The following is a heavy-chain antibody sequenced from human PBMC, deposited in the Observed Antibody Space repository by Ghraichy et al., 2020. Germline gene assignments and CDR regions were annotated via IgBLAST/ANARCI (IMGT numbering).Heavy chain of an antibody. CDR1: GFTFSSYA. CDR2: ISYDGSNK. D-gene: IGHD1-26*01. J-gene: IGHJ4*02. Sequence: GGSLRLSCAASGFTFSSYAMHWVRQAPGKGLEWVAVISYDGSNKYYADSVKGRFTISRDNSKNTLYLQMNSLRAEDTAVYYCARDRGHSGSYYPFDYWGQGTLVTVSS. CDR3: ARDRGHSGSYYPFDY. V-gene: IGHV3-30-3*01.